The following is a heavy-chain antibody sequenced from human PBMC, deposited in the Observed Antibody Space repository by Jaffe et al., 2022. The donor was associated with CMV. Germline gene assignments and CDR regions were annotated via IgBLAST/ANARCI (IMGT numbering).Heavy chain of an antibody. J-gene: IGHJ6*03. CDR2: IDPSDSYT. Sequence: EVQLVQSGAEVKKPGESLRISCKGSGYSFTSYWISWVRQMPGKGLEWMGRIDPSDSYTNYSPSFQGHVTISADKSISTAYLQWSSLKASDTAMYYCARDPQEARGAYYYYYMDVWGKGTTVTVSS. CDR3: ARDPQEARGAYYYYYMDV. V-gene: IGHV5-10-1*03. CDR1: GYSFTSYW.